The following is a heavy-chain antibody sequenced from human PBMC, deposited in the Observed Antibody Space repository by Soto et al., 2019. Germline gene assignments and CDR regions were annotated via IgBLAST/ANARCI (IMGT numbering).Heavy chain of an antibody. CDR2: INHSGST. Sequence: QVQLQQWGAGLLKPSETLSLTCAVYVGTFSDYYWTWIRQPPGKGLEWIGEINHSGSTNYNPSLKSRVTRSVDTSKNQFSLKLSSVTAADTAVYYCARGLLDLVRGARYGMDVWGQGTTVTVSS. CDR3: ARGLLDLVRGARYGMDV. V-gene: IGHV4-34*01. D-gene: IGHD3-10*01. CDR1: VGTFSDYY. J-gene: IGHJ6*02.